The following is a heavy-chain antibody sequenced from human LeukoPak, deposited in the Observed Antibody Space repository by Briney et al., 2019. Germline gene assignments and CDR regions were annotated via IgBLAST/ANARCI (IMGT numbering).Heavy chain of an antibody. D-gene: IGHD3-10*01. Sequence: ASVKVSCKASGYTFTTYYMHWVRQAPGQGLEWMGWINPNSGGTDYAQKFQGRVTMTRDTSINTAYMELSRLRSDDTAVYYCARVLYYYGSGSYSPPGYWGQGTLVTVSS. CDR3: ARVLYYYGSGSYSPPGY. CDR1: GYTFTTYY. J-gene: IGHJ4*02. V-gene: IGHV1-2*02. CDR2: INPNSGGT.